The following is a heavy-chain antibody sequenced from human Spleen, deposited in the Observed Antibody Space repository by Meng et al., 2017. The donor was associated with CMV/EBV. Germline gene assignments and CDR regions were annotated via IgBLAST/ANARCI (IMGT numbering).Heavy chain of an antibody. J-gene: IGHJ4*02. CDR3: ARVVGESGY. CDR1: GFTFSSYG. Sequence: GGSLRLSCAASGFTFSSYGMLWVRQAPGKGLEWVSSISSSSSYIYYADSVKGRFTISRDNAKNSLYLQMNSLRAEDTAVYYCARVVGESGYWGQGTLVTVSS. CDR2: ISSSSSYI. D-gene: IGHD3-10*01. V-gene: IGHV3-21*01.